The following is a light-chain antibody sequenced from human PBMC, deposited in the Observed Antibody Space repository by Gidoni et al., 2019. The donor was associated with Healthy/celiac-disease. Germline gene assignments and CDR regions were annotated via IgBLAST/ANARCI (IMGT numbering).Light chain of an antibody. CDR3: QQYNSYQWT. CDR2: KAS. V-gene: IGKV1-5*03. CDR1: QSINSW. Sequence: DIQMTQSPSTLSASVGDRFTITCRASQSINSWLAWYQQKPGKSPKLLIYKASSLEIGVPSRFSGSGSGTEFTLTISSLQPYDFATYYCQQYNSYQWTFGQGTKVEIK. J-gene: IGKJ1*01.